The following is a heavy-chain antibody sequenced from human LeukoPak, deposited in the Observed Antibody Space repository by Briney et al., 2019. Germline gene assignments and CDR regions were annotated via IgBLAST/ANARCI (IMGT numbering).Heavy chain of an antibody. Sequence: ASVKVSCKASGYTFTSYGISWVRQAPGQGLEWMGWINPNSGGTNYAQKFQGRVTMTRDTSISTAYMELSRLRSDDTAVYYCARASVVVVAATYFDYWGQGTLVTVSS. CDR1: GYTFTSYG. V-gene: IGHV1-2*02. CDR3: ARASVVVVAATYFDY. J-gene: IGHJ4*02. D-gene: IGHD2-15*01. CDR2: INPNSGGT.